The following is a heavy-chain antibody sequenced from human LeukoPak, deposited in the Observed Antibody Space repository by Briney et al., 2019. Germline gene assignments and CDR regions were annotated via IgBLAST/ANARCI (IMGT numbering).Heavy chain of an antibody. Sequence: SVKVSCKASGGTFSSYAISWVRQAPGQGLEWMGRIIPILGIANYAQKFQGRVTITADKSTSTAYMELSSLRSEDTAVYYCAREFYSSSSAYYYGMDVWGQGTTVTVSS. J-gene: IGHJ6*01. CDR2: IIPILGIA. V-gene: IGHV1-69*04. CDR1: GGTFSSYA. CDR3: AREFYSSSSAYYYGMDV. D-gene: IGHD6-6*01.